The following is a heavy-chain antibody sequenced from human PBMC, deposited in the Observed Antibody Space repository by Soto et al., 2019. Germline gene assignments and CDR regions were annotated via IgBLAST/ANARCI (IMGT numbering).Heavy chain of an antibody. D-gene: IGHD2-2*01. V-gene: IGHV1-69*01. CDR3: ARSQGSSTSLEIYYYYYYGMDV. Sequence: QVQLVQSGAEVKKPGSSVKVSCQASGGTFSSYAISWVRQAPGQGLEWMGGIIPISGTTNYAQKFQGRVTITADDSKTTAYMELNSLRSEDTAVYYCARSQGSSTSLEIYYYYYYGMDVWGQGTTVTVSS. J-gene: IGHJ6*02. CDR1: GGTFSSYA. CDR2: IIPISGTT.